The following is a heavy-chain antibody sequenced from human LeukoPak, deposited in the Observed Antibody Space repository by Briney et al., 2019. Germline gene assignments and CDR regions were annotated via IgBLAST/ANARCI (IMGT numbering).Heavy chain of an antibody. Sequence: ASVKVSCKASAYTFTGYYMHWVRQAPGQGLEWMGIINPSGGSTSYAQKFQGRVTMTRDMSTSTVYMELSSLRSEDTAVYYCARARITIFGVVILVPHDAFDIWGQGTMVTVSS. CDR3: ARARITIFGVVILVPHDAFDI. V-gene: IGHV1-46*01. CDR1: AYTFTGYY. CDR2: INPSGGST. D-gene: IGHD3-3*01. J-gene: IGHJ3*02.